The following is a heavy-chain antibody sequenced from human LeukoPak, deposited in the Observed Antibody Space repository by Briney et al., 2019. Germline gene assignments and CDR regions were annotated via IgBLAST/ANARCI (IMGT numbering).Heavy chain of an antibody. CDR1: GYSFSNYW. CDR2: IYPGDSDT. CDR3: ARHGYSYGQVRRFLDAFDI. D-gene: IGHD5-18*01. V-gene: IGHV5-51*01. Sequence: GESLKISCKGSGYSFSNYWIGWVRQMPGKGLEWMGIIYPGDSDTRYSPSFQGQVTISADKSISTAYLQWSSLKASDTAMYYCARHGYSYGQVRRFLDAFDIWGQGTMVTVSS. J-gene: IGHJ3*02.